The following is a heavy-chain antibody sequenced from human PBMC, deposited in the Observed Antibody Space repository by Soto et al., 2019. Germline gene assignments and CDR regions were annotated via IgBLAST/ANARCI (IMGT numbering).Heavy chain of an antibody. V-gene: IGHV4-59*01. J-gene: IGHJ6*02. D-gene: IGHD3-10*01. CDR2: IYYSGST. CDR1: GGSISSYY. CDR3: ASRLLWFGESPFHYGIDV. Sequence: PSETLSLTCTVSGGSISSYYWSWIRQPPGKGLEWIGYIYYSGSTNYNPSLKSRVTISVDTSKNQFSLKLSSVTAADTAVYYCASRLLWFGESPFHYGIDVRGQRTTVTGSS.